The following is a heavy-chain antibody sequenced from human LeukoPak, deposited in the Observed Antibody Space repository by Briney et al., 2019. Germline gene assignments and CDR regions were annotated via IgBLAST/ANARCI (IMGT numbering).Heavy chain of an antibody. D-gene: IGHD2/OR15-2a*01. CDR1: AYSFTVSD. V-gene: IGHV1-2*02. CDR2: INPDSGGA. J-gene: IGHJ4*02. Sequence: GASVKVSFTASAYSFTVSDHHWDRHAPGQGLEWMGWINPDSGGADYAQKFQGRVTMTMDTSTSTAYLQLTTLSSDDMSLYYCEFSNHGGQGTLVTVSS. CDR3: EFSNH.